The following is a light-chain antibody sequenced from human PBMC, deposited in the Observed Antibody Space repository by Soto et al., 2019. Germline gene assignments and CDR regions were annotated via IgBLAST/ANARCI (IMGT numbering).Light chain of an antibody. Sequence: QSVLTQPASVSGSRGQSITISCTGTSSDVGTYNLVSWYQQHPGKAPKFMIYDVSKRPSGVSNRFSGSKSGNTASLTISGLQAEDEADYYCSSYAGSSTWVFGGGTKLTVL. J-gene: IGLJ3*02. CDR3: SSYAGSSTWV. CDR1: SSDVGTYNL. V-gene: IGLV2-23*02. CDR2: DVS.